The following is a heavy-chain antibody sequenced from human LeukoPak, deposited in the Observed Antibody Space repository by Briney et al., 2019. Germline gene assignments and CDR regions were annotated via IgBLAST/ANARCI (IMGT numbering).Heavy chain of an antibody. D-gene: IGHD5-18*01. J-gene: IGHJ6*04. CDR1: GFTFSSYS. CDR3: ATSKEYSYAVMDV. Sequence: GGSLRLSCAASGFTFSSYSMNWVRQAPGKGLEWVSYINSSSTTISYADSVKGRFTISRDNAKNSLYLQMNSLRAEDTAVYYCATSKEYSYAVMDVWGKGTTVTVSS. CDR2: INSSSTTI. V-gene: IGHV3-48*01.